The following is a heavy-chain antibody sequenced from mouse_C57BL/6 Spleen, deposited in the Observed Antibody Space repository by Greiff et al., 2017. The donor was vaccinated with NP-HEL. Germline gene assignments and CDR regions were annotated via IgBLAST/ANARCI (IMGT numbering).Heavy chain of an antibody. V-gene: IGHV1-81*01. CDR3: ARSTYGNFFFDY. J-gene: IGHJ2*01. Sequence: QVQLQQPGAELVRPGTSVKLSCKASGYTFTSYGISWVKQRTGQGLEWIGEIYPRSGNTYYNEKFKGKATLTADKSSSTAYMELRSLTSEDSAVYFCARSTYGNFFFDYWGQGTTLTVSS. CDR2: IYPRSGNT. D-gene: IGHD2-1*01. CDR1: GYTFTSYG.